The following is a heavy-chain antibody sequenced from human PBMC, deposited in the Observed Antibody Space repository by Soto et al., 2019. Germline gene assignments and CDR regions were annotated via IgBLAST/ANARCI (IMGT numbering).Heavy chain of an antibody. J-gene: IGHJ5*02. CDR3: ARDSGGSSGWYWFDP. D-gene: IGHD6-19*01. CDR1: GGSISAYN. Sequence: SETLSLTCTVSGGSISAYNWNWIRQPPGKGLEWIGYIHHSGTTNYNPSLKSRVSISMDTSKNQFSLKLSSVTAVDTAVYYCARDSGGSSGWYWFDPWGQGNLVTVSS. V-gene: IGHV4-59*01. CDR2: IHHSGTT.